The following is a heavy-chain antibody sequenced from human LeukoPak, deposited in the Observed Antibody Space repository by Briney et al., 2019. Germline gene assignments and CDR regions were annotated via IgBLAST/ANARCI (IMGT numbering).Heavy chain of an antibody. CDR2: IYYSGST. CDR3: ARDKTYYYDSSGYNYFDY. CDR1: GGSITNTNYY. D-gene: IGHD3-22*01. Sequence: SETLSLTCTVSGGSITNTNYYWAWIRQPPGKGLEWIGTIYYSGSTHDNPSLKSRVTISVDTSKNQFSLKLSSVTAADTAVYYCARDKTYYYDSSGYNYFDYWGQGTLVTVSS. V-gene: IGHV4-39*07. J-gene: IGHJ4*02.